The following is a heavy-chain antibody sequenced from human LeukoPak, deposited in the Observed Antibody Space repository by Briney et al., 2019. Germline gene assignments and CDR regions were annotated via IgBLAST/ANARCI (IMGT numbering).Heavy chain of an antibody. CDR1: GFTFSSYW. V-gene: IGHV3-7*03. Sequence: GGSLRLSCAASGFTFSSYWMTWVRQAPGKGLEWVANIKQDGSEKYYVDSVKGRFTISRDNSKNTLYLQMNSLRDEDTAVYYCAKNYDSSGYYTLYFDYWGQGTLVTVSS. J-gene: IGHJ4*02. CDR2: IKQDGSEK. CDR3: AKNYDSSGYYTLYFDY. D-gene: IGHD3-22*01.